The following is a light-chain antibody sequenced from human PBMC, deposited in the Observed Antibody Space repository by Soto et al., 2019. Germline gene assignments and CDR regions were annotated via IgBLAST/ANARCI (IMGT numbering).Light chain of an antibody. J-gene: IGKJ3*01. CDR2: DTS. CDR3: QQRGT. V-gene: IGKV3-11*01. CDR1: QSVNKH. Sequence: EIVLTQSPATLSVSPGERATLSCRASQSVNKHLAWYQHRPGQAPRLLIYDTSYRAAGIPARFSGSASGTDFTLTISSFEAEDLALYYCQQRGTFGPGTKVEIK.